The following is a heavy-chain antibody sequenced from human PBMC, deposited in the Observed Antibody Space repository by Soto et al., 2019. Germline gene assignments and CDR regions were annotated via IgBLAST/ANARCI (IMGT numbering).Heavy chain of an antibody. V-gene: IGHV3-33*01. D-gene: IGHD3-9*01. J-gene: IGHJ6*02. CDR3: ARDRLRYFDWLPPLGAMDV. Sequence: GSLRLSCAASGFTFSSYGMHWVRQAPGKGLEWVAVIWYDGSNKYYADSVKGRFTISRDNSKNTLYLQMNSLRAEDTAVYYCARDRLRYFDWLPPLGAMDVWGQGTPVTVS. CDR1: GFTFSSYG. CDR2: IWYDGSNK.